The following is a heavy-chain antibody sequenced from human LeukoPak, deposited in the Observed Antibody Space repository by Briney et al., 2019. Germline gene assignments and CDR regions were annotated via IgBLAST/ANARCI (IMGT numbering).Heavy chain of an antibody. V-gene: IGHV1-18*01. Sequence: ASVKVSCKASGYTFTSYGISWVRQAPGQGLEWMGWISAYNGNTNYAQKLQGRVTMTTDTATSTAYMELRSLRSDDTAVYYCARGMNIVLMGGFDYWGQGTLVTVSS. CDR2: ISAYNGNT. J-gene: IGHJ4*02. D-gene: IGHD2-8*01. CDR3: ARGMNIVLMGGFDY. CDR1: GYTFTSYG.